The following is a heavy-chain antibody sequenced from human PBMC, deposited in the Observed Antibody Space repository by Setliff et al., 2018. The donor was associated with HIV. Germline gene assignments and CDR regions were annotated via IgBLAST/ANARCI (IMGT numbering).Heavy chain of an antibody. J-gene: IGHJ3*02. V-gene: IGHV1-24*01. CDR2: FDPEDAET. CDR3: TTDGSYDILTGPTPGAFDI. CDR1: GYSLTDLS. Sequence: ASVKVSCKVSGYSLTDLSIHWVRQAPGKGLEWMGGFDPEDAETIYAQNFQGRVTMTEDTSTDTAYMELSSLRSEDTAFYYCTTDGSYDILTGPTPGAFDIWGQGTMVTVSS. D-gene: IGHD3-9*01.